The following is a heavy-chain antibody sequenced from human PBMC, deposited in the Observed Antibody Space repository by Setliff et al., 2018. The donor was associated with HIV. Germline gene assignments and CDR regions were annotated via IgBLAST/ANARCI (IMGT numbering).Heavy chain of an antibody. J-gene: IGHJ4*02. CDR3: MRGRSITIFGVAYFDF. CDR2: IYTGGSP. V-gene: IGHV4-61*09. CDR1: GGSISSGRYY. D-gene: IGHD3-3*01. Sequence: SETLSLTCTVSGGSISSGRYYWSWIRQPAGKGLEWIGHIYTGGSPNYNPSLMSRVTISIDTSKDQLSLKLNSVTAADTAVYYCMRGRSITIFGVAYFDFWGQGTQVTVSS.